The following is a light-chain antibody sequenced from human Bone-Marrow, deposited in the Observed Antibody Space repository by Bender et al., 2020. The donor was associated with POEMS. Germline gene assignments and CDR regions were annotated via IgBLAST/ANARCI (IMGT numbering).Light chain of an antibody. CDR2: AVG. V-gene: IGLV1-40*01. Sequence: QSVLTQPPSVSGAPGQRVTISCTGSSSNTGSGYDINWYQQHPGKAPKVIVDAVGRRPSGVPDRFSGFKSGNTASLTISGLQAEDEADYYCSSPTSTNTRVFGGGTKLTVL. CDR1: SSNTGSGYD. J-gene: IGLJ3*02. CDR3: SSPTSTNTRV.